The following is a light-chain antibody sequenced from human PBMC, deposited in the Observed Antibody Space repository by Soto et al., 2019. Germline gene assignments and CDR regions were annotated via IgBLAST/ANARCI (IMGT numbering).Light chain of an antibody. J-gene: IGLJ1*01. CDR1: SSNIGAGYD. Sequence: QSLLTQPPSVSGAPGHRVTLSCTGSSSNIGAGYDVHWYQQLPGTAPKLLIYGNSNRPSGVPDRFSGSKSGTSASLAITGLQAEDEADYYCQSYDSSLSGFYVFGTGTKVTVL. CDR3: QSYDSSLSGFYV. V-gene: IGLV1-40*01. CDR2: GNS.